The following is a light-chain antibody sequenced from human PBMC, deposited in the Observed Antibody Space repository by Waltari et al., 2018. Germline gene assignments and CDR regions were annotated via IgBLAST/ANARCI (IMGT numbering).Light chain of an antibody. V-gene: IGKV3-11*01. CDR3: QHRSGP. CDR1: QSVSDS. Sequence: EIVLTQSPATLSLSPGERATPSGTASQSVSDSLSWYPHKPGQAPRLPVYDASNRATGVPARFSGSGSGTHFTLTISSLEPADFAVDYCQHRSGPFGPGTKVDFK. CDR2: DAS. J-gene: IGKJ3*01.